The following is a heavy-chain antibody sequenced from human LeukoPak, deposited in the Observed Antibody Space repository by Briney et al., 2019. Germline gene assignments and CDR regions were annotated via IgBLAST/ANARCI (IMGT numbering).Heavy chain of an antibody. CDR3: ARGVHGYSYGYVPWELYSYMDV. V-gene: IGHV4-61*09. CDR2: FYTSGHT. D-gene: IGHD5-18*01. J-gene: IGHJ6*03. CDR1: GGFISSSSYY. Sequence: SETLSLTCTVSGGFISSSSYYWSWIRQPAGKGLEWMGHFYTSGHTSYNPSLKSRVTISVDTSKNQFSLKMNSVTAADTAVYYCARGVHGYSYGYVPWELYSYMDVWGKGTTVSISS.